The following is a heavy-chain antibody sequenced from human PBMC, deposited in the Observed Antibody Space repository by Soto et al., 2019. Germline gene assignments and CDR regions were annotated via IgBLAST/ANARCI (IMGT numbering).Heavy chain of an antibody. Sequence: SGPTLVNPTQNLTLTGTFAGLSLSTSGVRVGWIRQPTGKALEWIALIYWDDDKRYSPPLKSRLTITKDTSKNHVVLTMPNMHPVDPATYYCAHGRSPNWFDPWGQGTLVTVSS. J-gene: IGHJ5*02. CDR2: IYWDDDK. V-gene: IGHV2-5*02. CDR3: AHGRSPNWFDP. D-gene: IGHD3-10*01. CDR1: GLSLSTSGVR.